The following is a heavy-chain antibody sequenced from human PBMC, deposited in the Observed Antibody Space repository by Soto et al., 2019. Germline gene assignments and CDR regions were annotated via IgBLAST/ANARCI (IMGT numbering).Heavy chain of an antibody. J-gene: IGHJ6*02. CDR3: ATFSPHYDFWSGPSMDV. CDR2: FDPEDGET. CDR1: GYTLTELS. Sequence: GASVKVSCKVSGYTLTELSMHWVRQAPGKGLEWMGGFDPEDGETIYAQKFQGRVTMTEDTSTDTAYMELSSLRSEDTAVYYCATFSPHYDFWSGPSMDVWGQGTTVTVSS. D-gene: IGHD3-3*01. V-gene: IGHV1-24*01.